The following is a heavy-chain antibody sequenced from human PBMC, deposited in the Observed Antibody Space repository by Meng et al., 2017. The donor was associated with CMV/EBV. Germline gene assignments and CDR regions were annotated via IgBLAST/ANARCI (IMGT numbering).Heavy chain of an antibody. CDR3: PKFRRWELEYFDS. J-gene: IGHJ4*02. CDR1: GFTFRSYG. Sequence: GESLKISCAASGFTFRSYGMHWVRQAPGKGLEWVSYISSSGSTIYYADSVKGRFTISRDNAKNTLYLQMNSLRAEDTAVYYWPKFRRWELEYFDSWGQGTLVTVSS. V-gene: IGHV3-48*04. D-gene: IGHD1-26*01. CDR2: ISSSGSTI.